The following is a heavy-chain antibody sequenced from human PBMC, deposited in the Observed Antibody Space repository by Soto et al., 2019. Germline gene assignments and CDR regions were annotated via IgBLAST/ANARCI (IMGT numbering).Heavy chain of an antibody. CDR1: GYTFTDYG. Sequence: QVQLVQSGAEVKKPGASVKVSCKASGYTFTDYGLSWVRQAPGQGLEWMGWINPYNGHTNYARNLQDRVTITTDTSTTTAYLDLRSLGSDDTAMYYCARGFCATTTCYDVDYWGQGTLVTVSS. CDR3: ARGFCATTTCYDVDY. J-gene: IGHJ4*02. CDR2: INPYNGHT. V-gene: IGHV1-18*01. D-gene: IGHD2-2*01.